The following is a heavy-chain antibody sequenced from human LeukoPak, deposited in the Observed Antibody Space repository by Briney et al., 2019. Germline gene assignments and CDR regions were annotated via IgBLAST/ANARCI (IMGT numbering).Heavy chain of an antibody. D-gene: IGHD5-18*01. CDR3: ARGERSGYSYGYDIRYYFDY. Sequence: GASVKVSCKASGGTFSSYAISWVRQAPGQGLEWMGWISAYNGNTNYAQKLQGRVTMTTDTSTSTAYMELRSLRSDDTAVYYCARGERSGYSYGYDIRYYFDYWGQGTLVTVSS. CDR1: GGTFSSYA. V-gene: IGHV1-18*01. J-gene: IGHJ4*02. CDR2: ISAYNGNT.